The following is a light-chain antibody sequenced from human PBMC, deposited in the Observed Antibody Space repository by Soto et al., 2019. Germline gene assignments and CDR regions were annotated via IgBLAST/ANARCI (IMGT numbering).Light chain of an antibody. CDR2: EAS. V-gene: IGKV3D-15*01. Sequence: EIVMTQSPATLSVSPGGRATLSCRASQSVSILLAWYQQKPCQATRLLIYEASNRATGIPARFSGSGSGADFTLTISSLEPEDFAVYYCQRYGSSGTFGQGTKVDIK. J-gene: IGKJ1*01. CDR3: QRYGSSGT. CDR1: QSVSIL.